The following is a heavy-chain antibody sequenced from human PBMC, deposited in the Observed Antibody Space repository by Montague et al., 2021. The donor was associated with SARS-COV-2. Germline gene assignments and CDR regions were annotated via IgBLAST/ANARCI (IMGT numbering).Heavy chain of an antibody. CDR1: GGSFSTYS. Sequence: SETLSLTCAVHGGSFSTYSWNWIRQPPGKGLEWIGEIHHGGSTNYNPSLKSRVTISADTSKNQFSLKLTSVAAADTAVYYCARLGDGVVPSPILGVGPYYSSYHMDVWGKGTTVTVSS. CDR3: ARLGDGVVPSPILGVGPYYSSYHMDV. J-gene: IGHJ6*03. V-gene: IGHV4-34*01. D-gene: IGHD3-10*01. CDR2: IHHGGST.